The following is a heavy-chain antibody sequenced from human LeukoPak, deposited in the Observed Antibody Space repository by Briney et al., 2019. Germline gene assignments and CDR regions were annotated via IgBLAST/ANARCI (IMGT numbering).Heavy chain of an antibody. J-gene: IGHJ4*02. CDR2: IIPIFGTA. CDR1: GGTFSSYA. V-gene: IGHV1-69*05. CDR3: ARDLGITCISTSCPPDY. Sequence: ASVKVSCKASGGTFSSYAISWVRQAPGQGLEWMGGIIPIFGTANYAQNFHERVTITRGMSTSTAYMELSSLRSEDTAVYYCARDLGITCISTSCPPDYWGQGTLVTVSS. D-gene: IGHD2-2*01.